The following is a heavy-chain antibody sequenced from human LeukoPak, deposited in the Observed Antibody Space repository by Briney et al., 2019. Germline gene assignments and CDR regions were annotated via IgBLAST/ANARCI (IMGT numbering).Heavy chain of an antibody. D-gene: IGHD3-22*01. V-gene: IGHV4-39*07. Sequence: PSETLSLTCTVSGGSISSGSYYWGWIRQPPGKGLEWIGSIYYSGSTYYNPSLKSRVTISVDTSKNQFSLKLSSVTAADTAVYYCARARDSSGYYSPFDYWGQGTLVTVSS. CDR2: IYYSGST. CDR1: GGSISSGSYY. J-gene: IGHJ4*02. CDR3: ARARDSSGYYSPFDY.